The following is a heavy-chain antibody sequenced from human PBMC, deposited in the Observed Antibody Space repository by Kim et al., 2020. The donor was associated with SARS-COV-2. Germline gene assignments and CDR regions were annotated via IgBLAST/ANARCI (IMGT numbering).Heavy chain of an antibody. CDR2: IYPGDSDT. D-gene: IGHD1-26*01. CDR1: GYSFTSYW. CDR3: ARSHELRRYGMDV. Sequence: GESLKISCKGSGYSFTSYWIGWVRQMPGKGLEWMGIIYPGDSDTRYSPSFQGQVTISADKSISTAYLQWSSLKASDTAMYYCARSHELRRYGMDVWGQGTTVTVSS. J-gene: IGHJ6*02. V-gene: IGHV5-51*01.